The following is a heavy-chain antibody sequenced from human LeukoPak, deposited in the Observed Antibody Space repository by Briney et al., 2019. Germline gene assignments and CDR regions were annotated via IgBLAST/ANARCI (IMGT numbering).Heavy chain of an antibody. CDR1: GFTFSSYA. D-gene: IGHD1-14*01. V-gene: IGHV3-23*01. Sequence: GSLRLSCAASGFTFSSYAMSWVRQAPGKGLEWVSAFSGSGGDTYYADSVKGRFTISRDNSKNTLYLQMNSLRAEETAVYYCAKYRKVRPTEALDYWGQGTLVTVSS. J-gene: IGHJ4*02. CDR3: AKYRKVRPTEALDY. CDR2: FSGSGGDT.